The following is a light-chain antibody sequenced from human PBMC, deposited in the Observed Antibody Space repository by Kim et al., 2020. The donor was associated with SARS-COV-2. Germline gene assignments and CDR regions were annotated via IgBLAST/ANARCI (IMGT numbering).Light chain of an antibody. CDR2: DAS. CDR3: QQFNSYPIT. V-gene: IGKV1-13*02. J-gene: IGKJ5*01. CDR1: QGISSA. Sequence: AIQLTQSPSSLSASVGDRVTITCRASQGISSALAWYQQKPGKAPKLLIYDASSLESGIPSRFSGSGSGTDFTLTISSLQPEDFATYYCQQFNSYPITFGQGTRLEIK.